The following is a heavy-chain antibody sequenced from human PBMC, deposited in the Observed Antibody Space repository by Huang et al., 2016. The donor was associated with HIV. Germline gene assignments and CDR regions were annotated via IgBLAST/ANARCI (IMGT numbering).Heavy chain of an antibody. CDR2: INDSDST. Sequence: QVQLQQWGAGLLRPSETLSLTCAVYGGSFSGYYGTWLRKPPGKGLEGIGEINDSDSTNNNPSLKSGVTSSVDTSRNQFSLTLTSVTAADTAVYYCARGQGGYYYYYMDVWGKGTTVTVSS. J-gene: IGHJ6*03. CDR3: ARGQGGYYYYYMDV. V-gene: IGHV4-34*01. CDR1: GGSFSGYY.